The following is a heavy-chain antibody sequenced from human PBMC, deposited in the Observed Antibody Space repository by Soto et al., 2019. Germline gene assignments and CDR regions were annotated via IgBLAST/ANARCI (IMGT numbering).Heavy chain of an antibody. CDR3: ARGQRFSDWFDP. Sequence: QVHLQESGPGLVKPSETLSLTCSVSGGTISGYYWTWIRQPAGKGMEWIGRIYSSGNTKYNPYLQSRVTMSLDTSNNQFSLGMTSVTAADTAVYYCARGQRFSDWFDPWGQGTLVTVSS. J-gene: IGHJ5*02. V-gene: IGHV4-4*07. CDR2: IYSSGNT. D-gene: IGHD3-3*01. CDR1: GGTISGYY.